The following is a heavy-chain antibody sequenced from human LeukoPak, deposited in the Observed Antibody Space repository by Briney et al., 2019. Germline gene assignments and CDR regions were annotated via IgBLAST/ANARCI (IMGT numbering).Heavy chain of an antibody. V-gene: IGHV3-9*03. J-gene: IGHJ4*02. D-gene: IGHD4-17*01. CDR2: ISWNSGSI. CDR3: AKDKAAYGDYVPYYFDY. Sequence: GRSLRLSCAASGFTFDDYAMHWVRQAPGKGLEWVSGISWNSGSIVYADSVEGRFTISRDNAKNSLYLQMNSLRAEDMALYYCAKDKAAYGDYVPYYFDYWGQGTLVTVSS. CDR1: GFTFDDYA.